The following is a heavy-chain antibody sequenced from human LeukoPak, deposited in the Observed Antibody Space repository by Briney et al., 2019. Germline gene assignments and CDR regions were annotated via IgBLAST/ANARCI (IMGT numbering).Heavy chain of an antibody. D-gene: IGHD5-18*01. CDR2: IIPIFGTA. Sequence: SVKVSCKASGGTFSSYAISWVRQAPGQGLEWMGGIIPIFGTANYAQKFQGRVTITADKSTSTAYMELSSLRSEDTAVYYCARDSYSYGYDYYYYYMDVWGKGTTVTISS. CDR1: GGTFSSYA. V-gene: IGHV1-69*06. J-gene: IGHJ6*03. CDR3: ARDSYSYGYDYYYYYMDV.